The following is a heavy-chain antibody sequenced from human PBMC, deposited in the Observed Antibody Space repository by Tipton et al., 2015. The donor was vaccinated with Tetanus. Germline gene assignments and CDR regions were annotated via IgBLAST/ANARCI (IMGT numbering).Heavy chain of an antibody. CDR3: ARDRGSTWSEGYKYNGMDV. CDR1: GDSVSSPDYY. Sequence: TLSLTCTVSGDSVSSPDYYWSWIRQPPGKGLEWLGFIYYSGTSHLNPSLKSRLALSVDSPRNQFSLKLTSVTAADTAVYYCARDRGSTWSEGYKYNGMDVWGQGTTVTVSS. D-gene: IGHD3-10*01. J-gene: IGHJ6*02. CDR2: IYYSGTS. V-gene: IGHV4-30-4*01.